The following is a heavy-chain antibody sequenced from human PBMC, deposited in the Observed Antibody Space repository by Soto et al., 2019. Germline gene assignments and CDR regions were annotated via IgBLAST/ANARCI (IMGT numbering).Heavy chain of an antibody. Sequence: QVQLQESGPGLVKPSQTLSLTCTVSGDSLSTGGYYWNWIRQHPGKGLEWIGYVYYRGNTYYNSSLKSRVTISMDMSKNQFSLKLSSTTAADTAVYYCARAGRPLHYFDSWGQGAQVTVSS. V-gene: IGHV4-31*03. CDR2: VYYRGNT. D-gene: IGHD6-25*01. CDR3: ARAGRPLHYFDS. J-gene: IGHJ4*02. CDR1: GDSLSTGGYY.